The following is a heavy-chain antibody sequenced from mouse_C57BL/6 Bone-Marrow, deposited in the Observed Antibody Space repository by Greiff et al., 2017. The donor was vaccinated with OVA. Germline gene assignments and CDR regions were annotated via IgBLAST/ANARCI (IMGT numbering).Heavy chain of an antibody. V-gene: IGHV1-74*01. CDR1: GYTFTSYW. J-gene: IGHJ3*01. CDR2: IHPSDSDT. CDR3: AIGDYYGSVAWCAY. Sequence: QVQLQQPGAELVKPGASVKVSCKASGYTFTSYWMHWVKQRPGQGLEWIGRIHPSDSDTNYNQKFKGKATLTVDKSSSTAYMQLSSLTSEGSAVYYCAIGDYYGSVAWCAYWGEGSLVTVSA. D-gene: IGHD1-1*01.